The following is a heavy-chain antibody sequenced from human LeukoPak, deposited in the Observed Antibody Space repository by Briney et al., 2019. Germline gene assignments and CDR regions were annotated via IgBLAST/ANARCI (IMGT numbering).Heavy chain of an antibody. CDR1: GGSISSSSYY. CDR3: AREGGTYYYDSSGYLPDAFDI. D-gene: IGHD3-22*01. CDR2: IYYSGST. J-gene: IGHJ3*02. V-gene: IGHV4-39*07. Sequence: PSETLSLTCTVSGGSISSSSYYWGWIRQPPGKGLEWIGSIYYSGSTYYNPSLKSRVTISVDTSKNQFSLKLSSVTAADTAVYYCAREGGTYYYDSSGYLPDAFDIWGQGTMVTVSS.